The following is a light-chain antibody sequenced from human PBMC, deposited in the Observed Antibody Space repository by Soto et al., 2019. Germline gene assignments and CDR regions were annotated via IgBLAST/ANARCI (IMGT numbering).Light chain of an antibody. V-gene: IGKV1-8*01. CDR1: QDV. J-gene: IGKJ1*01. CDR2: GAS. CDR3: QHYKNYPWT. Sequence: AIRMTQSPSSLSASAGDRVAIACRASQDVAWYQQKPGQAPKLLIYGASTLQSGVPSRFSGGGSGTDFTLTISCLQSEDFATYYCQHYKNYPWTFGQGTQVDIK.